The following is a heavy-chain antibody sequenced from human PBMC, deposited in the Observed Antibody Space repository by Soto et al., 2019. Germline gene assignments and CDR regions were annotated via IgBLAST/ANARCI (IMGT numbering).Heavy chain of an antibody. CDR3: ANIRPKWEGLPPPGAYMDF. J-gene: IGHJ6*02. D-gene: IGHD1-26*01. Sequence: GGSTRLPCAASGLTFSSYSMSRVRQAPGKGLERDSEMSGWGGSRYFADTAKCRFSICRDNTKNTLYLQMKCLRGEYTAVYSCANIRPKWEGLPPPGAYMDFWGQGTTVTVSS. CDR1: GLTFSSYS. CDR2: MSGWGGSR. V-gene: IGHV3-23*01.